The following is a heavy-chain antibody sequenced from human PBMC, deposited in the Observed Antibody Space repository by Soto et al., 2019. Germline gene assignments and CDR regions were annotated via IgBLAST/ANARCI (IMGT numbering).Heavy chain of an antibody. V-gene: IGHV3-15*01. CDR2: IKSKTDGGTT. CDR3: TTDRPIVVVVAANPNWFDH. CDR1: GFTFSNAW. J-gene: IGHJ5*02. Sequence: EVQLVESGGGLVKPGGSLRLSCAASGFTFSNAWMSWVRQAPGKGLEWVGRIKSKTDGGTTDYAAPVKGRFTISRDDSKNTLYLQMNSLKTEDTAVYYCTTDRPIVVVVAANPNWFDHWGKGTLVTVSS. D-gene: IGHD2-15*01.